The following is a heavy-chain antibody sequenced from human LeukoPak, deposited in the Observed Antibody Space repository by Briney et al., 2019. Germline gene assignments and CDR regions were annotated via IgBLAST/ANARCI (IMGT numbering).Heavy chain of an antibody. D-gene: IGHD2-2*01. J-gene: IGHJ4*02. CDR3: ARALVVVPAATFDY. V-gene: IGHV3-21*01. CDR2: ISSSSSYI. CDR1: GFTFSSYS. Sequence: AGGSLRLSCAASGFTFSSYSMNWVRQAPGKGLEWISSISSSSSYIYYADSVKGRFTISRDNAKNSLYLQMNSLRAEDTAVYYCARALVVVPAATFDYWGQGTLVTVSS.